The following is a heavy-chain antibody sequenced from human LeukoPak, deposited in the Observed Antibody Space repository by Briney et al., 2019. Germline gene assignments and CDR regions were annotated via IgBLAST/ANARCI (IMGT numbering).Heavy chain of an antibody. Sequence: GGSLRLSCAASGFTFSSYWMSWVRQAPGKGLEWVANIKQDGSEKYYVDSVKGRFTISRDNAKNSLYLQMNSLRAEDTAVYYCARGHCSSTSCCLYYYYGMDVWGQGTTVTVS. J-gene: IGHJ6*02. V-gene: IGHV3-7*01. CDR1: GFTFSSYW. CDR2: IKQDGSEK. D-gene: IGHD2-2*01. CDR3: ARGHCSSTSCCLYYYYGMDV.